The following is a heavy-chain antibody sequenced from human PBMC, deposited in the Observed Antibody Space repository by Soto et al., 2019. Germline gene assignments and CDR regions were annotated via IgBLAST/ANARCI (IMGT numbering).Heavy chain of an antibody. CDR2: IYHSGST. D-gene: IGHD5-12*01. Sequence: PSETLSLTCAFSVVSISSSNWWSWVRQPPGKGLEWIGEIYHSGSTNYNPSLKSRVTISVDKSKNQFSLKLSSVTAADTAVYYCARATTGYNWSFFNYLGQGTLVTVS. CDR1: VVSISSSNW. V-gene: IGHV4-4*02. CDR3: ARATTGYNWSFFNY. J-gene: IGHJ4*02.